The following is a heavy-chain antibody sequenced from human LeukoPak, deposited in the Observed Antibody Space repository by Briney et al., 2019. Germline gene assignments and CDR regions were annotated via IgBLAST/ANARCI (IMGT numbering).Heavy chain of an antibody. CDR2: INHSGST. J-gene: IGHJ4*02. Sequence: SETLSLTCAVYGGSFSGYYWSWIRQPPGKGLEWIGEINHSGSTNYNPSLKSRVTISVDTSKNQFSLKLSSVTAADTAVYYCARSVRGVGYNWEFPYAYWGQGTLVTVSS. CDR1: GGSFSGYY. CDR3: ARSVRGVGYNWEFPYAY. D-gene: IGHD5-24*01. V-gene: IGHV4-34*01.